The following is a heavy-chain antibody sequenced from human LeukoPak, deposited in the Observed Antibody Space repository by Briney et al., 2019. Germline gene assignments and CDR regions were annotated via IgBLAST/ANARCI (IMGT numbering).Heavy chain of an antibody. V-gene: IGHV3-23*01. CDR2: ISGDGVNE. Sequence: GGSLRLSCKFTFIFSSYSMSWVRQAPGKGLEWVSAISGDGVNEYYADSVKGRFTTSRDNSKNTLYLQMNSLRDEDTAVYYCARGSTTWGTEYFQHRGEGTPVIVS. CDR1: FIFSSYS. CDR3: ARGSTTWGTEYFQH. D-gene: IGHD3-16*01. J-gene: IGHJ1*01.